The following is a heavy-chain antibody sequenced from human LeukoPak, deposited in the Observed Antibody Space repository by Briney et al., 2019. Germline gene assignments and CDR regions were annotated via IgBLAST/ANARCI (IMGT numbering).Heavy chain of an antibody. CDR3: AKERYYGSGSYYGPFNWFDP. J-gene: IGHJ5*02. V-gene: IGHV3-23*01. Sequence: GGSLRLSCAASGFTFSSYAMSWVRQAPGKGLEWVSAISGSGGSTYYADSVKGRFTISRDNSKNTPYLQMSSLRAEDTAVYYCAKERYYGSGSYYGPFNWFDPWGQGTLVTVSS. CDR1: GFTFSSYA. D-gene: IGHD3-10*01. CDR2: ISGSGGST.